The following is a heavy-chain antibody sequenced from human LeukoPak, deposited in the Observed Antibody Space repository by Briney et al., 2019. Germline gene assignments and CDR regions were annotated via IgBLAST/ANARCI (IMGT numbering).Heavy chain of an antibody. CDR3: AGSSWYEEVDY. D-gene: IGHD6-13*01. CDR1: GFTFSTYG. J-gene: IGHJ4*02. CDR2: IRFDGSKK. V-gene: IGHV3-30*02. Sequence: PGGSLRLSCAASGFTFSTYGMHWVRQAPGKGLEWVAFIRFDGSKKYYADSVKGRFTISRDNSKNTLYLRMNSLRAEDTAVYYCAGSSWYEEVDYWGQGTLVTVSS.